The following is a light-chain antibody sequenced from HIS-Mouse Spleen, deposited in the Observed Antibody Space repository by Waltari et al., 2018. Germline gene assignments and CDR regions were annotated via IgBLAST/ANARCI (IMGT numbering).Light chain of an antibody. J-gene: IGLJ2*01. CDR2: EGR. V-gene: IGLV2-23*03. Sequence: QSALTQPASVSGSPGQSLTISCTGTRSDVSRYNLFSLSQQHPGKAPKLMIYEGRKRPSGVSNRFSGSKSGNPASLTISGLQAEDEADYYCCSYAGSSTFVVVFGGGTKLTVL. CDR3: CSYAGSSTFVVV. CDR1: RSDVSRYNL.